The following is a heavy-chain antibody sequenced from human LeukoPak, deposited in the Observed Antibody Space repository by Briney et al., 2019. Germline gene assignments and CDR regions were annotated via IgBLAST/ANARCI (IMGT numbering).Heavy chain of an antibody. J-gene: IGHJ3*02. Sequence: ASVKVSCKASGYTFTSFGISWVRQAPGQGLEWMGWISAYSGDTNYAQNLQGRVTMTTDTSTSTAYMELRSLRSDDTAVHYCARESFKATAALDDALDIWGQGTMVIVSS. CDR3: ARESFKATAALDDALDI. D-gene: IGHD5-12*01. CDR1: GYTFTSFG. CDR2: ISAYSGDT. V-gene: IGHV1-18*01.